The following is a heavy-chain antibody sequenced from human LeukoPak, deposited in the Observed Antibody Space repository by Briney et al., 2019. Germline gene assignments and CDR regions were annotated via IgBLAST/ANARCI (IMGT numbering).Heavy chain of an antibody. Sequence: EASETLSLTCAVYGGSFSVYYWSWIRQPPGKGLEWIGQFNHIRSTNYNPSLKSPVPISLDRSKTQYYRMLTSVPAADMAVYYGARLAYWPWRSRREYFQHWRQGTLVSVST. CDR3: ARLAYWPWRSRREYFQH. CDR2: FNHIRST. V-gene: IGHV4-34*01. J-gene: IGHJ1*01. CDR1: GGSFSVYY. D-gene: IGHD6-13*01.